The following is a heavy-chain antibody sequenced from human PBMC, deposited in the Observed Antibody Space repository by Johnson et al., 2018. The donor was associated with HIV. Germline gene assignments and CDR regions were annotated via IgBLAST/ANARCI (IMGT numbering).Heavy chain of an antibody. CDR2: ISYNGTHK. CDR3: VRGLDI. J-gene: IGHJ3*02. Sequence: QVRLVESGGGVVQPGRSLRLSCAASAFTFRSFGMHWVRQAPGKGLQWVAVISYNGTHKYYADPVKGRFTISRDNSKNTLYLQMNSLRAEDTAVYYCVRGLDIWGQGTMVTVSS. CDR1: AFTFRSFG. V-gene: IGHV3-30*03.